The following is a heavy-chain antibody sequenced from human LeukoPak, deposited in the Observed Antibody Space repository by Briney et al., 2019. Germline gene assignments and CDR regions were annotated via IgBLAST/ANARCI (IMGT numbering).Heavy chain of an antibody. V-gene: IGHV1-46*01. CDR1: GYSFTSYY. D-gene: IGHD4-23*01. Sequence: GASVKVSRKASGYSFTSYYIHWVRQAPGQGLESMGIINPGGGSTSYAQKFQDRVTMTRDTSTSTVYMELNSLRSEDTAVYYCAKDLRWDHPGLDPWGQGTLVIVSS. CDR2: INPGGGST. CDR3: AKDLRWDHPGLDP. J-gene: IGHJ5*02.